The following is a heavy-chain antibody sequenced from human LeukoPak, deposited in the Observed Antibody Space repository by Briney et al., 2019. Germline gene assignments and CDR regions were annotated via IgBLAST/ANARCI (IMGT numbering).Heavy chain of an antibody. CDR2: ISAYNGNT. CDR3: ARVGPGMHDSSGYDEVWNI. D-gene: IGHD3-22*01. CDR1: GYTFTGYY. V-gene: IGHV1-18*04. Sequence: ASVKVSCKASGYTFTGYYMHWVRQAPGQGLEWMGWISAYNGNTNYAQKLQGRVTMTTDTSTSTAYMELRSLRSDDTAVYYCARVGPGMHDSSGYDEVWNIWGQGTMVTVSS. J-gene: IGHJ3*02.